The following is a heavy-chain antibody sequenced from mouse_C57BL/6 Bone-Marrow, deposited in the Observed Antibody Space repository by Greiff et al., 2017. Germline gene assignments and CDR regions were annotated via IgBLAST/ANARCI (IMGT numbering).Heavy chain of an antibody. CDR3: ASDGYFFDY. V-gene: IGHV5-6*01. Sequence: EVKLVESGGDLVKPGGSLKLSCAASGFTFSSYGMSWVRQTPDKRLEWVATISSGGSYTDYPDSVKGRFTISRDKAKNTLYLQMTSLKSEDTAMYYCASDGYFFDYWGQGTTLTVSS. CDR2: ISSGGSYT. CDR1: GFTFSSYG. D-gene: IGHD2-3*01. J-gene: IGHJ2*01.